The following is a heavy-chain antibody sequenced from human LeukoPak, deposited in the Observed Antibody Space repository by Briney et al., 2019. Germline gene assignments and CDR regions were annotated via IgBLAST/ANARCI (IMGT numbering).Heavy chain of an antibody. CDR2: INHSGST. D-gene: IGHD2-2*01. V-gene: IGHV4-34*01. CDR3: ARRRYQLLSTVGLDY. CDR1: GGSFSGYY. Sequence: SETLSLTCAVYGGSFSGYYWSWIRQPPGKGLEWIGEINHSGSTNYNPSLKSRVTISVDTSKNQFSLKLSSVTAADTAVYYCARRRYQLLSTVGLDYWGQGTLVTVSS. J-gene: IGHJ4*02.